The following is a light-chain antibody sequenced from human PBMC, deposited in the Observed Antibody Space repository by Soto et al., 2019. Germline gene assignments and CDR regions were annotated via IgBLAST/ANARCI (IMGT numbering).Light chain of an antibody. CDR2: GAS. J-gene: IGKJ4*01. Sequence: ELVLTHSPGTLSLSPGGRATLSCTASQSVRSSYLAWYQQRPGQAPRLLIFGASFRATGIPDRFSGSGSGTDFTLTISRLEPEDFAVYYCQHYGSPLTFGGGTKV. CDR1: QSVRSSY. V-gene: IGKV3-20*01. CDR3: QHYGSPLT.